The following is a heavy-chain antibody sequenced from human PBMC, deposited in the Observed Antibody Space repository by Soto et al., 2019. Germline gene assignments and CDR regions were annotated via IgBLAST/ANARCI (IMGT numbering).Heavy chain of an antibody. V-gene: IGHV3-33*01. D-gene: IGHD2-2*01. Sequence: GGSLRLSCAASGFTFSSYGMHWVRQAPGKGLEWVAVIWYDGSNKYYADSVKGRFTISRDNSKNTLYLQMNSLRAEDTAVYYCARDPNCSSTSCYLLRLMDYWGQGTLVTVSS. CDR2: IWYDGSNK. CDR3: ARDPNCSSTSCYLLRLMDY. CDR1: GFTFSSYG. J-gene: IGHJ4*02.